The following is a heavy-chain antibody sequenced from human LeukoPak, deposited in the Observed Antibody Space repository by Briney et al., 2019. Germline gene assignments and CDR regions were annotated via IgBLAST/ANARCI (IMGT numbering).Heavy chain of an antibody. D-gene: IGHD3-10*01. CDR2: INHSGST. CDR3: ARGPDSGSYFAWFDP. CDR1: GGSFSGYY. J-gene: IGHJ5*02. V-gene: IGHV4-34*01. Sequence: SETLSLTCAVYGGSFSGYYWSWIRQPPGKGLEWIGEINHSGSTHYNPSLKGRVTIAVDTSKNQISLKLNSVTAADTAVYYCARGPDSGSYFAWFDPWGQGTLVTVSS.